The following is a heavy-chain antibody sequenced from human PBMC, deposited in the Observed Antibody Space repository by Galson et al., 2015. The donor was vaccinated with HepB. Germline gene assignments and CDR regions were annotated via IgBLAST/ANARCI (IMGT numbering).Heavy chain of an antibody. CDR1: GYTFTSYA. CDR2: INTNTGNP. V-gene: IGHV7-4-1*02. Sequence: VSCKASGYTFTSYAMNWVRQAPGQGLEWMGWINTNTGNPTYAQGFTGRFVFSLDTSVSTAYLQISSLKAEDTAVYYCARNFYSSSWYYFDYWGQGTLVTVSS. J-gene: IGHJ4*02. CDR3: ARNFYSSSWYYFDY. D-gene: IGHD6-13*01.